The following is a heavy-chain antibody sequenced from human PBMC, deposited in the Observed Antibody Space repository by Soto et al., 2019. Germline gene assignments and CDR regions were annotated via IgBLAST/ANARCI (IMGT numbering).Heavy chain of an antibody. V-gene: IGHV1-69*02. J-gene: IGHJ6*02. CDR3: ARNYYYYGMDV. Sequence: QVQLVQSGAEVKKPGSSVKVSCKASGGTFSSYTISWVRQAPGQGLEWMGRIIPILGIANYAQKFQGRVKITADKPTSTAYMELSSLRSEDTAVYYCARNYYYYGMDVWGQGTTVTVSS. CDR2: IIPILGIA. CDR1: GGTFSSYT.